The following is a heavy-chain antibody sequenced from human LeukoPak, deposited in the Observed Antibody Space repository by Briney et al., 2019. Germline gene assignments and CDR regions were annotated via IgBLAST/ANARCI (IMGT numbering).Heavy chain of an antibody. V-gene: IGHV1-18*01. D-gene: IGHD2-15*01. CDR2: ISAYNGNT. CDR1: GYTFTSYG. J-gene: IGHJ4*02. CDR3: ARADIIVVAGATPVGSGFEY. Sequence: GASVNVSCKASGYTFTSYGISWVRQAPGQGLEWMGWISAYNGNTTYAQKLQGRVTMTTDTSTSTAYMELQSLTSDDTAVYYCARADIIVVAGATPVGSGFEYWGQGALITVS.